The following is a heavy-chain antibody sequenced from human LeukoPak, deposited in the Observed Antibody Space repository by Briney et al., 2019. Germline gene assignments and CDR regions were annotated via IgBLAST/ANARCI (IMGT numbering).Heavy chain of an antibody. Sequence: GGSLRFSCAASGFTFSSYAMSWVRQAPGKGLEWVAAISGSGGSTYYTDSVKGRFTISRDNSKNTLYLQMNSLRAEDRAVYYCAKDRPGVTGMVADFDYWGQGTLVTVSS. CDR1: GFTFSSYA. D-gene: IGHD5-18*01. V-gene: IGHV3-23*01. CDR3: AKDRPGVTGMVADFDY. J-gene: IGHJ4*02. CDR2: ISGSGGST.